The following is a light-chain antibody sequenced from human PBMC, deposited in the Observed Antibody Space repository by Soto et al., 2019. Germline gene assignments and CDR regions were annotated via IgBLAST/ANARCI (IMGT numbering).Light chain of an antibody. CDR3: QQYNTFLT. CDR2: EAS. J-gene: IGKJ4*01. CDR1: HNLDKW. V-gene: IGKV1-5*03. Sequence: DIQMAQSPATLSASVGDRVTIACRASHNLDKWVAWYQQKQGKAPKLLLYEASSLQSGGPSRFSGSGSGTEFTPTLASLQPDDFATYYCQQYNTFLTFGGGTKVDIK.